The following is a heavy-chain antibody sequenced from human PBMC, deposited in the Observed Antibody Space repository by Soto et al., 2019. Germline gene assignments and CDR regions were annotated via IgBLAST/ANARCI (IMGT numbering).Heavy chain of an antibody. D-gene: IGHD5-18*01. Sequence: PSDTLPLTFAVSGGSVTSHTYSSWVRQPPGKGLEWIGEIYHTGGTNHNPSLKSRVTISVDKSNNQFSLKLSSVTAAHTALYYCARDRTSAGGYSRRWFDPWGQGTLVTVS. V-gene: IGHV4-4*02. J-gene: IGHJ5*02. CDR3: ARDRTSAGGYSRRWFDP. CDR1: GGSVTSHTY. CDR2: IYHTGGT.